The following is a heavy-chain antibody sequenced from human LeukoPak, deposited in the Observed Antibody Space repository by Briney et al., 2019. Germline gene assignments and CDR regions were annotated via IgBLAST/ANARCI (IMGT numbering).Heavy chain of an antibody. CDR2: ISGSGGST. Sequence: PGGSLRLSCAASGFTFSSYAMSWVRQAPGKGLEWVSAISGSGGSTYYADSVKGRFTISRDNPKNTLYLQMNSLRAEDTAVYYCAKLIGWLSNFRLDYWGQGTLVTVSS. D-gene: IGHD3-9*01. CDR1: GFTFSSYA. CDR3: AKLIGWLSNFRLDY. V-gene: IGHV3-23*01. J-gene: IGHJ4*02.